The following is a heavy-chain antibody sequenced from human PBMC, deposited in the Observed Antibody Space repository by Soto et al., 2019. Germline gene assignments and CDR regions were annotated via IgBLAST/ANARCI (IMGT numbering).Heavy chain of an antibody. V-gene: IGHV1-69*13. CDR1: GGTFSRYA. CDR2: IITMFGTR. J-gene: IGHJ4*02. Sequence: SVKVSCKTSGGTFSRYAISWVRQAPGQGLEWMGGIITMFGTRNYAQKFQGRVTITADESTSTAYMELRSLRSEDTAVYYCARDPYYYDSSGPLDYWGQGTLVTVSS. CDR3: ARDPYYYDSSGPLDY. D-gene: IGHD3-22*01.